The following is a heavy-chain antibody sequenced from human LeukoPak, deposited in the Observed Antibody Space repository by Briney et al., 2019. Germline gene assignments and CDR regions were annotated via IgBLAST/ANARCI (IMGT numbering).Heavy chain of an antibody. CDR3: ARSVGELGNAFDI. Sequence: SGGSLRLSCAASGFTFSTYDMHWVRQATGKGLEWVPGIGTAGDTYYPGSVKGRFTISRENAKKSLYLQMNSLRGGDTAVYYCARSVGELGNAFDIWGQGTMVTVSS. CDR1: GFTFSTYD. V-gene: IGHV3-13*01. CDR2: IGTAGDT. J-gene: IGHJ3*02. D-gene: IGHD3-10*01.